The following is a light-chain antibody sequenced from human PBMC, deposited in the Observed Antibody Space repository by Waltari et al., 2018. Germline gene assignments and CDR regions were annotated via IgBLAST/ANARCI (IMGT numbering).Light chain of an antibody. CDR1: QSVSSN. V-gene: IGKV3-15*01. CDR3: QQYNNWPRLYT. J-gene: IGKJ2*01. CDR2: GAS. Sequence: EIVMTQSPATLSVSPGERATLSCRASQSVSSNLAWYQQKPGQAPGLLIYGASTRATGIPARVSGSGSGTEFTLTISSMQSEDFAVYYCQQYNNWPRLYTFGQGTKLEIK.